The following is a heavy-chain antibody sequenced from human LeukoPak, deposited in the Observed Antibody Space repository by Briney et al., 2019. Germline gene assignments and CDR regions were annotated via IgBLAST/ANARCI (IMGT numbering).Heavy chain of an antibody. CDR3: ARGYDFWSGYPTNWFDP. Sequence: PSETLSLTCAVYGGSFSGYYWSWIRQPPGEGLEWIGEINHSGSTNYNPSLKSRVTISVDTSKNQFSLKLSSVTAADTAVYYCARGYDFWSGYPTNWFDPWGQGTLVTVSS. CDR2: INHSGST. D-gene: IGHD3-3*01. V-gene: IGHV4-34*01. J-gene: IGHJ5*02. CDR1: GGSFSGYY.